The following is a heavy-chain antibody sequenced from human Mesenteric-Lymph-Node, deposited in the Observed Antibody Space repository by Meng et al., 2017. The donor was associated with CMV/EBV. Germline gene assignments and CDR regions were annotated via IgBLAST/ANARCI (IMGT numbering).Heavy chain of an antibody. CDR1: GFTFSSHA. CDR2: ILYDGSNQ. J-gene: IGHJ5*02. V-gene: IGHV3-30*04. CDR3: AVISGSFYRGWFAP. Sequence: GESLKISCAASGFTFSSHAMHWVRQAPGKGLEWLAVILYDGSNQYYADSVRGRFTISRDNSKNTLYLQMNSLRAEDTAVYYCAVISGSFYRGWFAPWDQGTLVTVSS. D-gene: IGHD1-26*01.